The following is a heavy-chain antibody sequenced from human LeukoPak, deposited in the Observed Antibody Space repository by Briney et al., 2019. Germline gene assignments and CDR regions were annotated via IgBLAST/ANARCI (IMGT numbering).Heavy chain of an antibody. D-gene: IGHD3-3*01. V-gene: IGHV1-2*02. J-gene: IGHJ6*02. CDR2: INPNSGGT. CDR1: GYTFTGYY. Sequence: GASVKVSCKASGYTFTGYYMHWVRQAPGQGLEWMGWINPNSGGTNYAQKFQGRVTMTRDTSISTAYMELRSLRSDDTAVYYCARANCDFWSGYWEGGYYYGMDVWGQGTTVTVSS. CDR3: ARANCDFWSGYWEGGYYYGMDV.